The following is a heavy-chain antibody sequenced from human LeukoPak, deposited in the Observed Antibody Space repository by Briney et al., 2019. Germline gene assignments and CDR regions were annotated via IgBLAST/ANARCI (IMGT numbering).Heavy chain of an antibody. CDR1: GYTFTGYY. Sequence: ASVKVSCKASGYTFTGYYMHWVRQAPGQGLECMGWISAYNGNTNYAQKLQGRVTMTTDTSTSTAYMELRSLRSDDTAVYYCARPYYDSSAPPYDYWGQGTLVTVSS. D-gene: IGHD3-22*01. CDR2: ISAYNGNT. CDR3: ARPYYDSSAPPYDY. V-gene: IGHV1-18*04. J-gene: IGHJ4*02.